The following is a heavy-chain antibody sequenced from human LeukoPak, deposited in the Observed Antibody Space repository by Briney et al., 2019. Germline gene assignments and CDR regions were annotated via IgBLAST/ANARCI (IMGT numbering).Heavy chain of an antibody. CDR3: ARDLSDYYGSGSYRPIDAFDI. J-gene: IGHJ3*02. Sequence: RSSETLSLTCAVYGGSFSGYYWSWIRQPPEKGLEWIGEINHSGSPNYNPSLKSRVTISIDTSKNQFSLKLSPVTAADTAVYYCARDLSDYYGSGSYRPIDAFDIWGQGTMVTVSS. CDR2: INHSGSP. CDR1: GGSFSGYY. V-gene: IGHV4-34*01. D-gene: IGHD3-10*01.